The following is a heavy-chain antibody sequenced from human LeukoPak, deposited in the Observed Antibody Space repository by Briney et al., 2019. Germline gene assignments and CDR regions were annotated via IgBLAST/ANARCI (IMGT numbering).Heavy chain of an antibody. CDR1: GFTFSTYA. Sequence: GGSLRLSCAASGFTFSTYAMSWVRQAPGKGLEWVSTFSATSHSTYYADSVKGRFTISRDNSKNTLYLQMNSRRAEDTAVYYCAKVAMYSSGWFWGQGTLVTVSS. CDR3: AKVAMYSSGWF. V-gene: IGHV3-23*01. J-gene: IGHJ4*02. D-gene: IGHD6-19*01. CDR2: FSATSHST.